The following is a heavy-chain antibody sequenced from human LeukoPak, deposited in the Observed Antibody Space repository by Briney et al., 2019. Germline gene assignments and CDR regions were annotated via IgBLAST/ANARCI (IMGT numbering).Heavy chain of an antibody. V-gene: IGHV1-2*02. J-gene: IGHJ5*02. D-gene: IGHD3-10*01. CDR3: ARVQIMVRGVIILSWFDP. CDR2: INPNSGGT. CDR1: GYTFTGYY. Sequence: ASVKVSCKASGYTFTGYYMHWVRQAPGQGLEWMGWINPNSGGTNYAQKFQGRVTMTRDTSISTAYMELSRLRSDDTAVYYCARVQIMVRGVIILSWFDPWGQGTLVTVSS.